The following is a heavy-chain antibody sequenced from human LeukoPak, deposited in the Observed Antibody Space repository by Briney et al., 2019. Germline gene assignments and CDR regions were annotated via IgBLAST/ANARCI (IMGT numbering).Heavy chain of an antibody. V-gene: IGHV4-34*01. CDR1: GGSFSGYY. D-gene: IGHD1-26*01. CDR3: ARRGPLYSGSFTLYYYYYMDV. J-gene: IGHJ6*03. CDR2: INHSGGT. Sequence: PSETLSLTCAVYGGSFSGYYWSWIRQPPGKGLGWIGEINHSGGTNYNPSLKSRVTISVDTSKNQFSLKVSSVTAADTAVYYCARRGPLYSGSFTLYYYYYMDVWGKGTTVTVSS.